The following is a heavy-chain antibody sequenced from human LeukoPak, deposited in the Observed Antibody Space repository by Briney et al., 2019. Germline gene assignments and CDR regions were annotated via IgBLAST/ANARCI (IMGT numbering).Heavy chain of an antibody. V-gene: IGHV3-48*03. D-gene: IGHD3-16*01. CDR1: GFTFSSYE. CDR2: ISSSGSTI. CDR3: ARGDDFSGDH. Sequence: GGSLRLSCAASGFTFSSYEMNWVRQAPGKGLEWVSYISSSGSTIYYADSVKGRFTISRDNAKNLLFLQMNGLRVEDTAVYYCARGDDFSGDHWGQGTLVTVSS. J-gene: IGHJ4*02.